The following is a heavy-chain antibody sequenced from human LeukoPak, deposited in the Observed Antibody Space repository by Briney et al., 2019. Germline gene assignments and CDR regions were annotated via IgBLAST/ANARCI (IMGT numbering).Heavy chain of an antibody. CDR3: ARDLAGHYFDS. CDR2: IWYDGSNK. J-gene: IGHJ4*02. V-gene: IGHV3-33*01. Sequence: GRSLRLSCAASGFAFSGYAMHWVRQSPGKGLEWVAVIWYDGSNKYHADSVKGRFTISRDNSKNTLYLQMNSLRAKDTAVYYCARDLAGHYFDSWGQGTLVTVSS. CDR1: GFAFSGYA.